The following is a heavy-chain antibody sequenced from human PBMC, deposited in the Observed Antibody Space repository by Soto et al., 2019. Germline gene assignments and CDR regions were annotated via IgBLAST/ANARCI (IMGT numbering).Heavy chain of an antibody. CDR3: ARPGEGGYSSNHHYYYALDV. Sequence: GASVKVSCKASGGTFRSYSISWARQAPGQGLEWMGGIIPIFDITNYAQKFQGRVTITADESTSTAYMELSSLGSDDTAVYYCARPGEGGYSSNHHYYYALDVWGQGTTVTVSS. V-gene: IGHV1-69*13. J-gene: IGHJ6*02. CDR1: GGTFRSYS. CDR2: IIPIFDIT. D-gene: IGHD3-22*01.